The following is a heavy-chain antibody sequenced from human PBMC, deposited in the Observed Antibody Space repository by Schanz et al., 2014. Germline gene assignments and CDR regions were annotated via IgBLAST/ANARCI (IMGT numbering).Heavy chain of an antibody. J-gene: IGHJ6*02. CDR2: VSGTSIYI. D-gene: IGHD6-6*01. CDR3: ARVRAAHPYYYGMDV. CDR1: GFTFSSYS. Sequence: EVQLVESGGGMVKPGGSLRLSCAASGFTFSSYSMNWVRQAPGKGLEWVSSVSGTSIYIYYADSVNGRLTISRDNAENSLYMQMNSLRAEDTAVYYCARVRAAHPYYYGMDVWGQGTTVTVSS. V-gene: IGHV3-21*01.